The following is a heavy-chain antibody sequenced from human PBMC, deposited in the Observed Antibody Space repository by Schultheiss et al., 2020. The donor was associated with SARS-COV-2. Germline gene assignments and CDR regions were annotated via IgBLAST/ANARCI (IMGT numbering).Heavy chain of an antibody. J-gene: IGHJ4*02. CDR1: GGSISSGGYY. CDR2: IYYSGST. Sequence: SETLSLTCTVSGGSISSGGYYWSWIRQHPGKGLEWIGYIYYSGSTYYNPSLKSRVTISVDTSKNQFSLKLSSVTAADTAVYYCARVGAYYYGSGSYYNPDYFDYWGQGTLVTVSS. D-gene: IGHD3-10*01. CDR3: ARVGAYYYGSGSYYNPDYFDY. V-gene: IGHV4-31*03.